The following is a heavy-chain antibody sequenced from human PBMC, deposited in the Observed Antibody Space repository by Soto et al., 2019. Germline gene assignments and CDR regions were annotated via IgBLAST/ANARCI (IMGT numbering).Heavy chain of an antibody. J-gene: IGHJ3*02. CDR2: IYYSGST. V-gene: IGHV4-39*01. D-gene: IGHD3-3*01. Sequence: SETLSLTCTVSGGSISSSSYYWGWIRQPPGKGLEWIGSIYYSGSTYYNPSLKSRVTISVDTSKNQFSLKLSSVTAADTAVYYCARHLLRRDFWSGYYDHDAFDIWGQGTMVTVSS. CDR3: ARHLLRRDFWSGYYDHDAFDI. CDR1: GGSISSSSYY.